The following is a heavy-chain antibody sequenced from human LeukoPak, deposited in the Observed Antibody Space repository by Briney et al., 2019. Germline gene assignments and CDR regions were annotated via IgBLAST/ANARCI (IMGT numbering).Heavy chain of an antibody. CDR3: AKLYCGGDCYPDY. CDR2: INHRGTT. V-gene: IGHV4-34*01. CDR1: GDSFSGYY. J-gene: IGHJ4*02. D-gene: IGHD2-21*02. Sequence: SETLSLTCAVYGDSFSGYYWSWIRQPPGKGLEWIAEINHRGTTHYNPSLKSRVNISADTSKNQFSLHLDSVTAADTAVYYCAKLYCGGDCYPDYWGQGTLVTVSS.